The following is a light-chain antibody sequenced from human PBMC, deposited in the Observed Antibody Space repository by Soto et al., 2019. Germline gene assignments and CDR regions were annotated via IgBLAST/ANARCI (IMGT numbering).Light chain of an antibody. J-gene: IGKJ1*01. CDR3: QQYGSSSWT. Sequence: IVLPQSPGTLSLSPGERATVSCRASQSVSSSYLAWYQQKPGQAPRLLIYDASSRATGIPDRFSGSGSGTDFTLTISRLEPEDFAVYYCQQYGSSSWTFGQGTKVDIK. CDR1: QSVSSSY. V-gene: IGKV3-20*01. CDR2: DAS.